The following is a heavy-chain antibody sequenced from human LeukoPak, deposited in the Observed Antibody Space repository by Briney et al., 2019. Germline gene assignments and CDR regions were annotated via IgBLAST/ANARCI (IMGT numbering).Heavy chain of an antibody. V-gene: IGHV3-23*01. J-gene: IGHJ4*02. D-gene: IGHD5-12*01. CDR2: ISGSGGSI. CDR1: GFTFSSYA. CDR3: ARGRNVVATSGYFDY. Sequence: GGSLRLSCAASGFTFSSYAMSWVRQAPGKGLEWVSAISGSGGSIYYADSVKGRFTISRDNSKNTLYLQMSSLRAEDTALYYCARGRNVVATSGYFDYWGQGTLVTVSS.